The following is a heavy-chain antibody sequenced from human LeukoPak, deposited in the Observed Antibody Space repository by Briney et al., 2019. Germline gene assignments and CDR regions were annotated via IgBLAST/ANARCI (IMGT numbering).Heavy chain of an antibody. CDR2: IYVTGT. CDR3: ARLRLLWADYYGSGRYPYDAFDI. Sequence: PSETLSLTCTVSGGSIGPYYWSWIRQSPGKGLEWIGYIYVTGTRYNPYLQSRVTISVDRSRNQFFLKMSSVTAADTAVYYCARLRLLWADYYGSGRYPYDAFDIWGQGTMVTVSS. D-gene: IGHD3-10*01. J-gene: IGHJ3*02. V-gene: IGHV4-4*09. CDR1: GGSIGPYY.